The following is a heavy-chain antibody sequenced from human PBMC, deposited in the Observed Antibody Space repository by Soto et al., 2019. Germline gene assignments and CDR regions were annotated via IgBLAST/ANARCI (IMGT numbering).Heavy chain of an antibody. CDR2: MNPNSANT. CDR1: GYTFTNND. J-gene: IGHJ5*02. CDR3: ARMATSGTLNWFDP. Sequence: QVQLVQSGAQVKKPGASVKVSCKASGYTFTNNDISWVRQATGQGLEWMGWMNPNSANTGYAQKFQRRVSMTRNTSISTAYMELSSLRSDDTAIYYCARMATSGTLNWFDPWGQGALVIVSS. V-gene: IGHV1-8*01.